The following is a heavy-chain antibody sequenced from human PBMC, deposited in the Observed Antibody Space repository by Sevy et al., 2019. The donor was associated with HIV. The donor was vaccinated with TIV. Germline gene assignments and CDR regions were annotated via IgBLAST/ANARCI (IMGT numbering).Heavy chain of an antibody. CDR2: TRNKADSHTT. V-gene: IGHV3-72*01. D-gene: IGHD6-13*01. CDR3: ATHAGIAAAGRVFDY. J-gene: IGHJ4*02. Sequence: GGSLRLSCAASGFTFSDHYMEWVRQAPGKGLEWVGRTRNKADSHTTEYAASVKGRFTISRDDSKNSLYLQMNSLKTEDTAVYYCATHAGIAAAGRVFDYWGQGTLVTVSS. CDR1: GFTFSDHY.